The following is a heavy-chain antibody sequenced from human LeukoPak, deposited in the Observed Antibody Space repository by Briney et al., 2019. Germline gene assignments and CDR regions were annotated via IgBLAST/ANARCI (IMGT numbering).Heavy chain of an antibody. D-gene: IGHD3-22*01. CDR2: IKEDAGEK. V-gene: IGHV3-7*05. J-gene: IGHJ3*02. Sequence: PGGSLRLSCAASGITFSFYWMNWVRQAPGKGLEWVANIKEDAGEKYYVDSVKGRFTISRDNAQNSLFLQMNSLRAEDTAVYYCARVDWMIGAFDIWGQGTMVTVSS. CDR1: GITFSFYW. CDR3: ARVDWMIGAFDI.